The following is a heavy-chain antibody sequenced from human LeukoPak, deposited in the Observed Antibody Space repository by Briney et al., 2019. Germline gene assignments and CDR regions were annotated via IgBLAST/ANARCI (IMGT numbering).Heavy chain of an antibody. J-gene: IGHJ4*02. CDR2: IWYDGSNK. CDR1: GFTFSSYG. CDR3: ARNRGYSSSWIDY. D-gene: IGHD6-13*01. V-gene: IGHV3-33*01. Sequence: PGGSLRLSCAASGFTFSSYGMHWVRQAPGKGLEWVAVIWYDGSNKYYADSVKGRFTISRDNSKNTLYLQMNSLRAEDTAVYYCARNRGYSSSWIDYWGQGTLVTVSS.